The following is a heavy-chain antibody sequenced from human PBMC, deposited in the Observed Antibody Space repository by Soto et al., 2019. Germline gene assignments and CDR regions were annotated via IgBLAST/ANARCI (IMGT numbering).Heavy chain of an antibody. Sequence: QVQLVESGGGVVQPGRSLRLSCAASGFTFSSYAMHWVRQAPGKGLEWVAVISYDGSNKYYADSVKGRFTISRDNSKNTLYLQMNSLRSEDTAVYYCARDPNCISTSCYVRGGWFDHWGQGTLVTVSS. J-gene: IGHJ5*02. CDR2: ISYDGSNK. V-gene: IGHV3-30-3*01. CDR3: ARDPNCISTSCYVRGGWFDH. D-gene: IGHD2-2*01. CDR1: GFTFSSYA.